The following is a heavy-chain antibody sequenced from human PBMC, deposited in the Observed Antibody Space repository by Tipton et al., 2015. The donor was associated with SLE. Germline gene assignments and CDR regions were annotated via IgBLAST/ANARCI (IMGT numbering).Heavy chain of an antibody. CDR3: ARRITIFSGFDY. V-gene: IGHV4-39*01. CDR1: GGSVSSSTYY. CDR2: TYYSGIA. J-gene: IGHJ4*02. D-gene: IGHD3-9*01. Sequence: TLSLTCTVSGGSVSSSTYYWGWIRQPPGKGLEWIGSTYYSGIAYYNPSLKSRVTISVDTSKNQLSLKLSSVTAADTAIYYCARRITIFSGFDYWGQGTLVTVSS.